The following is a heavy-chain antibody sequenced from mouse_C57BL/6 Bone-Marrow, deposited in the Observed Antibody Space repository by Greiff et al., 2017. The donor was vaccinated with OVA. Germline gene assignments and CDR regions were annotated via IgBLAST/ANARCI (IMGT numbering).Heavy chain of an antibody. Sequence: DVHLVESGGDLVKPGGSLKLSCAASGFTFSSYGMSWVRQTPDKRLEWVATISSGGSYTYYPDSVKGRVTISRDNAKNTLYLQMSSLKSEDTAMYYWAKGLRDGDYAMDFWGQGTSVTVSS. J-gene: IGHJ4*01. CDR1: GFTFSSYG. V-gene: IGHV5-6*01. CDR2: ISSGGSYT. D-gene: IGHD1-1*01. CDR3: AKGLRDGDYAMDF.